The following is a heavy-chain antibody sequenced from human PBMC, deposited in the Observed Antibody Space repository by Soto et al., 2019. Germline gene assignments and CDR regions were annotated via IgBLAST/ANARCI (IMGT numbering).Heavy chain of an antibody. CDR1: GGSISSYY. Sequence: QVQLQESGPGLVKPSETLSLTCTVSGGSISSYYWSWIRQPPGKGLEWLGYIYYSGSTNYNPSLKSRVTISVDSSKNQFSLRLSSVTAADAAVYYCARSDRVLRFLEWLPTDCYYYYGMDVWGQGTTVTVSS. J-gene: IGHJ6*02. CDR2: IYYSGST. V-gene: IGHV4-59*01. D-gene: IGHD3-3*01. CDR3: ARSDRVLRFLEWLPTDCYYYYGMDV.